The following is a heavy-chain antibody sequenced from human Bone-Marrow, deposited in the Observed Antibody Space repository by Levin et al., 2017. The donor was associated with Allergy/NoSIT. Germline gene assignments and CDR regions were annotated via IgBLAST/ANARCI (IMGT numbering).Heavy chain of an antibody. CDR3: ARRDRISTYGVVPNGMDV. J-gene: IGHJ6*02. Sequence: ASVKVSCEASGYTFTDYDINWLRQANGQGFEWMGWMNPKSGTTGSAQKFQGRLSLTRNTSISTAYMELSSLTSEDTAVYYCARRDRISTYGVVPNGMDVWGQGTTVAVSS. V-gene: IGHV1-8*01. D-gene: IGHD3-3*01. CDR1: GYTFTDYD. CDR2: MNPKSGTT.